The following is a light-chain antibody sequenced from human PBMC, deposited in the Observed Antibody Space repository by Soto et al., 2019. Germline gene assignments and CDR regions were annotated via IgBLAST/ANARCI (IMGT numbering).Light chain of an antibody. Sequence: EIVMTQSPATLSVSPGERAALSCRASQSVSSNLAWYQQKPGLAPGLLIYGASTRATGIPARFSGSGSGTEFTLTISSLQSEDFAVYYCQQYNNWPRTFGQGTKVDIK. V-gene: IGKV3-15*01. CDR2: GAS. J-gene: IGKJ1*01. CDR1: QSVSSN. CDR3: QQYNNWPRT.